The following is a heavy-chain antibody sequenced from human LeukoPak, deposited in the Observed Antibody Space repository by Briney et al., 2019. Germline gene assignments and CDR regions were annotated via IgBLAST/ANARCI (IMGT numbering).Heavy chain of an antibody. CDR3: ASGTLGSYEFDY. CDR1: GGSISSSSYY. V-gene: IGHV4-39*07. J-gene: IGHJ4*02. Sequence: KSSETLSLTCTVSGGSISSSSYYWGWIRQPPGKGLEWIGSIYYSGSTYYNPSLKSRVTISVDTSKNQFSLKLSSVTAADTAVYYCASGTLGSYEFDYWGQGTLDTVSS. D-gene: IGHD1-26*01. CDR2: IYYSGST.